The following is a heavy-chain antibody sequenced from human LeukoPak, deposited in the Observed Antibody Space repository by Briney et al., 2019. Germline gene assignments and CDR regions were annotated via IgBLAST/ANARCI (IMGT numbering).Heavy chain of an antibody. CDR2: ISSSSSYI. CDR3: ARDGGAAAGAFGY. Sequence: PGGSLRLSCAASGFTFSSYSMNWVRQAPGKGLEWVSSISSSSSYIYYADSVKGRFTISRDNAKNSLYLQMNSLRAEDTAVYYCARDGGAAAGAFGYWGQGTLVTVSS. J-gene: IGHJ4*02. V-gene: IGHV3-21*01. CDR1: GFTFSSYS. D-gene: IGHD6-13*01.